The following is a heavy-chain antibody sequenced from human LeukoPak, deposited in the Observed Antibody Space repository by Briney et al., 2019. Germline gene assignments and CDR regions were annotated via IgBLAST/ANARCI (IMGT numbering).Heavy chain of an antibody. D-gene: IGHD2-15*01. CDR2: IYHSGST. CDR3: ARAYCSGGSCYDY. Sequence: SETLSLTCAVSGYSSSSGYYWGWIRQPPGKGLEWIGSIYHSGSTYYNPSLKSRVTISVDTSKNQFSLKLSSVTAADTAVYYCARAYCSGGSCYDYWGQGTLVTVSS. J-gene: IGHJ4*02. CDR1: GYSSSSGYY. V-gene: IGHV4-38-2*01.